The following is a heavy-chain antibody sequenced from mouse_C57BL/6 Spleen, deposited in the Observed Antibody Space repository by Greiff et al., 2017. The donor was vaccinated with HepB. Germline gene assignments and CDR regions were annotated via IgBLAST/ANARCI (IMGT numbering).Heavy chain of an antibody. V-gene: IGHV5-6*01. CDR3: ASLLDY. CDR1: GFTFSSYG. CDR2: ISSGGSYT. J-gene: IGHJ2*01. Sequence: EVQLKESGGDLVKPGGSLKLSCAASGFTFSSYGMSWVRQTTDKRLEWVATISSGGSYTYYPNSVKGRFTISRDNTMNTLYLQMRSLKSEDTAMYYCASLLDYWGQGTTLTVSS.